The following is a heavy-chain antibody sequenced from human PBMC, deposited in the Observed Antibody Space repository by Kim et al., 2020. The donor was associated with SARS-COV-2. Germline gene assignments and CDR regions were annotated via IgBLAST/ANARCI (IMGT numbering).Heavy chain of an antibody. CDR3: ARTAPYGDYSLYYYYAVDV. Sequence: SETLSLTCTVSGGSINGYYWTWIRQPPGKGLEWIGYISYSGNTNYIPSLKSRVTISVDTSKNQFSLKLSSVTAADTAVYYCARTAPYGDYSLYYYYAVDVWGQGTTVTVSS. D-gene: IGHD4-17*01. J-gene: IGHJ6*02. CDR1: GGSINGYY. CDR2: ISYSGNT. V-gene: IGHV4-59*01.